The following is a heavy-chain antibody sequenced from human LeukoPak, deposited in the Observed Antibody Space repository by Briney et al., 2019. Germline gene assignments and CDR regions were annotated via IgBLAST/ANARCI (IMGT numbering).Heavy chain of an antibody. V-gene: IGHV1-2*02. CDR3: ARAKSVSSSWYDPLSYFDY. CDR1: GYTFTGYY. D-gene: IGHD6-13*01. J-gene: IGHJ4*02. CDR2: INPNSGGT. Sequence: ASVKVSCKASGYTFTGYYMHWLRQAPGQGLEWMGWINPNSGGTNYAQKFQGRVTMTRDTSISTAYMELSRLRSDDTAVYYCARAKSVSSSWYDPLSYFDYWGQGTPVTVFS.